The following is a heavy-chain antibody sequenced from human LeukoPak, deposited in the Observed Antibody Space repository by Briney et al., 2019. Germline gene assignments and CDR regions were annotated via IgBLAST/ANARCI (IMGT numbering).Heavy chain of an antibody. V-gene: IGHV3-30*02. CDR1: GFTFSSYG. CDR3: AILGSTGTYYYYMDV. CDR2: IRYDGSNK. D-gene: IGHD3-10*01. J-gene: IGHJ6*03. Sequence: GGSLRLSCAASGFTFSSYGMHWVRQAPGKGLEWVAFIRYDGSNKYYADSVKGRFTISRDNSKNTLYLQMNSLRAEDTAVYYCAILGSTGTYYYYMDVWGKGTTVTVSS.